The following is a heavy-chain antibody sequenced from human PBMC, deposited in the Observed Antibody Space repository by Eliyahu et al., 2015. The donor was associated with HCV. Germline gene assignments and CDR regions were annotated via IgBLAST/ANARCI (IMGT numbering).Heavy chain of an antibody. J-gene: IGHJ4*02. D-gene: IGHD1-26*01. CDR3: AKGGGGSFAQIDY. CDR2: WYDGSNK. Sequence: WYDGSNKYLADSVKGRFIISRDNSKNTLSLQMNSLRAENTAVYYCAKGGGGSFAQIDYWGQGTLVTVSS. V-gene: IGHV3-33*06.